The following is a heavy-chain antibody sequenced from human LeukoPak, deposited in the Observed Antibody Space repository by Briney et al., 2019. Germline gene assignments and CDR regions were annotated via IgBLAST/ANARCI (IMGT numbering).Heavy chain of an antibody. V-gene: IGHV4-31*03. Sequence: PSETLSLTCTVSGGSISSGGYYWSWIRQHPGKGLEWIGYIYYSGSTYYNPSLKSRVTISVDTSKNQFSLKLSSVTAADTAVYYCARDWEDCSGGSCRYYFDYWGQGTLVTVSS. CDR2: IYYSGST. CDR3: ARDWEDCSGGSCRYYFDY. D-gene: IGHD2-15*01. CDR1: GGSISSGGYY. J-gene: IGHJ4*02.